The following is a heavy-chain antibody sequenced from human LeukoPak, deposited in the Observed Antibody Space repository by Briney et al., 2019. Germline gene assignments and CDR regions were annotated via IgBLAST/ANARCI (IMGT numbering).Heavy chain of an antibody. CDR3: AREECSIGVCYPSGY. Sequence: ASVKVSCKASGYSFTSYGISWVRQAPGQGLEWMGWISTYNANTNYALKLQGRVTLTTDTSTGTAYMELKSLRSDDTAVYYCAREECSIGVCYPSGYWGQGTLVTVSS. V-gene: IGHV1-18*01. J-gene: IGHJ4*02. D-gene: IGHD2-8*01. CDR1: GYSFTSYG. CDR2: ISTYNANT.